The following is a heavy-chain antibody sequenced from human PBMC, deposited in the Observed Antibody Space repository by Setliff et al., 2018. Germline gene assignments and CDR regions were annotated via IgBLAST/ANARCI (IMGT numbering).Heavy chain of an antibody. CDR1: GGSLSSYY. V-gene: IGHV4-59*01. CDR3: ARGGNDYKWGAFDI. D-gene: IGHD4-4*01. J-gene: IGHJ3*02. CDR2: IYYSGST. Sequence: TLSLTCTVSGGSLSSYYWSWIRQPPGKGLEWIGYIYYSGSTNYNPSLKSRVTISVDTSKNQFSLKLSSVTAADTAVYYCARGGNDYKWGAFDIWGQGTMVTVSS.